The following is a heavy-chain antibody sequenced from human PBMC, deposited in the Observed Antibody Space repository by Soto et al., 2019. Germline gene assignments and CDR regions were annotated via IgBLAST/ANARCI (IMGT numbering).Heavy chain of an antibody. V-gene: IGHV3-30*18. CDR1: GFTFSSYG. D-gene: IGHD7-27*01. CDR3: AKDLGRNYYYGIDV. J-gene: IGHJ6*02. CDR2: MSYDGSNK. Sequence: GGSLRLSCAASGFTFSSYGMHWVRQAPGKGLEWVAVMSYDGSNKYYVDSVKGRFTISRDNSKNTLYLQMNSLRAEDTAVYYCAKDLGRNYYYGIDVWGQGTTVTVSS.